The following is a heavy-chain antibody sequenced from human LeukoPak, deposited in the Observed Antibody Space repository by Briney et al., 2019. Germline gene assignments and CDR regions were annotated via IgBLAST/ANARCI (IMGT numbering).Heavy chain of an antibody. J-gene: IGHJ6*02. CDR2: INHSGST. CDR1: GGSYSGYY. Sequence: PSETLSLTCSVYGGSYSGYYWSWIRQPPGKGLEWIGEINHSGSTNYNPSLKSRVTISVDTSKNQFSLKLSSVTAADTAVYYCARGQYTTVTNLGVYGMDVWGQGTTVTVSS. V-gene: IGHV4-34*01. CDR3: ARGQYTTVTNLGVYGMDV. D-gene: IGHD4-11*01.